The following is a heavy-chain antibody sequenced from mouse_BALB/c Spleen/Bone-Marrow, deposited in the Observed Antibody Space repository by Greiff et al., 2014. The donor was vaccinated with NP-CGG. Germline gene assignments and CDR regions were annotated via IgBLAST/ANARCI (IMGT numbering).Heavy chain of an antibody. D-gene: IGHD2-1*01. CDR3: ARTYGNYGGVDY. J-gene: IGHJ4*01. CDR1: GYTFTSYW. Sequence: SGAELARPGTSVKLSCKASGYTFTSYWMQWVKQRPGQGLEWIGAIYPGDGNTRYTQRFKGKATLTADKSSSTAYMQFSSLASEDSAVYYCARTYGNYGGVDYWGQGTSVTVSS. CDR2: IYPGDGNT. V-gene: IGHV1-87*01.